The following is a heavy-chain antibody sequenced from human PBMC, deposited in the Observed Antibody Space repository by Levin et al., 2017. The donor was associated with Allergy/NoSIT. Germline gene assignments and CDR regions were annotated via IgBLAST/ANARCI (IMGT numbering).Heavy chain of an antibody. J-gene: IGHJ6*03. Sequence: SETLSLTCAVSGGSISSSNWWSWVRQPPGKGLEWIGEIYHSGSTNYNPSLKSRVTISVDKSKNQFSLKLSSVTAADTAVYYCAGIHGDYTYYYYMDVWGKGTTVTVSS. CDR3: AGIHGDYTYYYYMDV. CDR2: IYHSGST. D-gene: IGHD4-17*01. CDR1: GGSISSSNW. V-gene: IGHV4-4*02.